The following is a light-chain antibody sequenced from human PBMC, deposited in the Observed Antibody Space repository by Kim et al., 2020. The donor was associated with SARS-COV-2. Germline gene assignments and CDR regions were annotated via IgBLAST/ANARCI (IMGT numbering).Light chain of an antibody. CDR3: QTWGTGINWV. J-gene: IGLJ3*02. V-gene: IGLV4-69*01. CDR2: VNSDGSH. CDR1: SGHSSYA. Sequence: QLVLTQSPSASASLGASVKLTCTLNSGHSSYAIAWHQQQPEKGPRYLMKVNSDGSHSKGDGIPDRFSGSSSGAERYLTISSLQSEDEADYYCQTWGTGINWVFGGGTKVTVL.